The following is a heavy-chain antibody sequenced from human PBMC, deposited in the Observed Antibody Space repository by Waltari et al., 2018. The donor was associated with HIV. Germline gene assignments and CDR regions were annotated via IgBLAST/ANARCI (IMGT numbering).Heavy chain of an antibody. V-gene: IGHV3-20*04. CDR3: ARGIGVLKSGFYYYYGLDV. D-gene: IGHD3-10*01. CDR1: GIIFEDYG. CDR2: IGGNGGNP. J-gene: IGHJ6*02. Sequence: EVQLVESGGSVVRPGGSLRLSCVASGIIFEDYGMRWVRQAPGKGRGLVSGIGGNGGNPGYAAYVRGLFIISRDNAKNSLYLQVNSLRAEVTALDYCARGIGVLKSGFYYYYGLDVWGQGTTVTVSS.